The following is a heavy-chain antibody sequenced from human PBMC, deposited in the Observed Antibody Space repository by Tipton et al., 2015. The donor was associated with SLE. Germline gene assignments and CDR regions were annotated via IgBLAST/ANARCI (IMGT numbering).Heavy chain of an antibody. CDR1: GFTFSSYS. CDR2: ISGGSDIT. CDR3: AGRRLIIFGHGMDV. Sequence: SLRLSCAASGFTFSSYSMTWVRRAPGKALEWVSIISGGSDITNYADSVKGRFAISRDNSKNTLYLQMSSLSAEDTAIYYCAGRRLIIFGHGMDVWGQGTTVTVSS. D-gene: IGHD3-16*01. J-gene: IGHJ6*02. V-gene: IGHV3-23*01.